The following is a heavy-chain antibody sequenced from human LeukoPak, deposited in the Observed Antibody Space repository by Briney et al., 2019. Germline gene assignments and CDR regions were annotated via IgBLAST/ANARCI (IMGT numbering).Heavy chain of an antibody. Sequence: ASVKVSCKTSGYNFTSYDINWVRQATGQGPEWMGWMNPSSGNTGYAQNFQGRLDLTRNIALTTAYMELSSLTSEDTATYYCVGAAQEGSDSLTGVQTGNWFDPWGQGTLVTVSS. D-gene: IGHD3-9*01. CDR2: MNPSSGNT. V-gene: IGHV1-8*01. CDR3: VGAAQEGSDSLTGVQTGNWFDP. J-gene: IGHJ5*02. CDR1: GYNFTSYD.